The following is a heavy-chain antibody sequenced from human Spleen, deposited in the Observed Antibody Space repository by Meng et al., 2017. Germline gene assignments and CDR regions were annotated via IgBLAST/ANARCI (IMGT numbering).Heavy chain of an antibody. CDR3: ARGPTTMAHDFDY. CDR1: GGSFSDYY. V-gene: IGHV4-34*01. CDR2: INHSGST. J-gene: IGHJ4*02. D-gene: IGHD4-11*01. Sequence: VHLQQWRPGLLHPSAPRALSCAALGGSFSDYYWSWIRQPPGKGLEWIEEINHSGSTNYTPSLESRATISVDTSQNNLSLKLSSVTAADSAVYYCARGPTTMAHDFDYWGQGTLVTVSS.